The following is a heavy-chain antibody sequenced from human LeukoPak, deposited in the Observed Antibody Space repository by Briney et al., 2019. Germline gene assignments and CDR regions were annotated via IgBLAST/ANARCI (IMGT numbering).Heavy chain of an antibody. CDR1: GGTVSSGSYY. Sequence: SETLTLTCTASGGTVSSGSYYWSWIRQPPGQGLEWIGYIYYSGSTNYNPSLKSRVTISVDTSKNQFSLKLSSVTAADTAVYYCARSITMVRGVRRVWFDPWGQGTLVTVSS. D-gene: IGHD3-10*01. CDR2: IYYSGST. CDR3: ARSITMVRGVRRVWFDP. J-gene: IGHJ5*02. V-gene: IGHV4-61*01.